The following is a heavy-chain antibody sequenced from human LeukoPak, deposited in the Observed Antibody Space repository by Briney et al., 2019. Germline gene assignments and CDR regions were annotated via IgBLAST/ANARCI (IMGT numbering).Heavy chain of an antibody. CDR1: GFTFSNYS. CDR3: ARAYSSSWYGGDFDY. CDR2: ISSSSSYI. D-gene: IGHD6-13*01. V-gene: IGHV3-21*01. J-gene: IGHJ4*02. Sequence: PGGSLRLSCAASGFTFSNYSMNWVRQAPGKGPEWVSSISSSSSYIYYADSVKGRFTISRDNAKNSLYLQMNSLRAEDTAVYYCARAYSSSWYGGDFDYWGQGTLVTVSS.